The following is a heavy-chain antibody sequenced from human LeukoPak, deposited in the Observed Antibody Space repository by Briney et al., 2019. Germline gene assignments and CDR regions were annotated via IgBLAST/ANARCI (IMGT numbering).Heavy chain of an antibody. Sequence: PGGSLRLSCAASGFTFSSYAMSWVRQAPGKGLEWVSAISGSGGSTYYADSVKGRFTISRDNSKNTLYLQMNSLRAEDTAVYYCAAAYYDYVWGSYRYKAVDYWGQGTLVTVSS. D-gene: IGHD3-16*02. CDR1: GFTFSSYA. V-gene: IGHV3-23*01. CDR3: AAAYYDYVWGSYRYKAVDY. CDR2: ISGSGGST. J-gene: IGHJ4*02.